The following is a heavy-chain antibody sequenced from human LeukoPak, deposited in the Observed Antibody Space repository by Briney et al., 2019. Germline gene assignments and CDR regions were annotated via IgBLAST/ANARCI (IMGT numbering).Heavy chain of an antibody. D-gene: IGHD2-21*01. Sequence: GGSLRLSCAASGFTFSRHGMHWVRQAPGKGLEWVAVIWYGGSDKYYADSVKGRFTISRDNSKNTLYLQLNSLRAEDTAVYYCARDGGGYCGGDWGQGTLVTVSS. CDR3: ARDGGGYCGGD. CDR1: GFTFSRHG. J-gene: IGHJ4*02. V-gene: IGHV3-33*01. CDR2: IWYGGSDK.